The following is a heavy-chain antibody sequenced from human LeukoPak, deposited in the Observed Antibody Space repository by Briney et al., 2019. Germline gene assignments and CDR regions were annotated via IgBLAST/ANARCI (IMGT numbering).Heavy chain of an antibody. D-gene: IGHD5-18*01. V-gene: IGHV1-2*06. J-gene: IGHJ6*03. CDR2: INPNSGGT. Sequence: ASVKVSCKASGYTFTGYYMHWVRQAPGQGLEWMGRINPNSGGTNYAQKFQGRVTMTTDTSISTAYMELSRLRSDDTAVYYCAKGGIQLTYYYYYYYMDVWGKGTTVTVSS. CDR1: GYTFTGYY. CDR3: AKGGIQLTYYYYYYYMDV.